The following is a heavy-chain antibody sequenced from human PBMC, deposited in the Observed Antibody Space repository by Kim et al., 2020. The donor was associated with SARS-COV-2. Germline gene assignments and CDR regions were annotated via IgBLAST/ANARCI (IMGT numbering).Heavy chain of an antibody. CDR1: GYTFTSYA. Sequence: ASVKVSCKASGYTFTSYAMHWVRQAPGQRLEWMGWINAGNGNTKYSQKFQGRVTITRDTSASTAYMELSSLRSEDTAVYYCARESPYYYGSGSPWGQGTLVTVSS. CDR3: ARESPYYYGSGSP. CDR2: INAGNGNT. J-gene: IGHJ5*02. V-gene: IGHV1-3*01. D-gene: IGHD3-10*01.